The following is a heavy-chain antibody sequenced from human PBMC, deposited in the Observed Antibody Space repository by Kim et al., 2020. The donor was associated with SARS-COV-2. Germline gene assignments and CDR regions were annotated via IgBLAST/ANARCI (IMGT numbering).Heavy chain of an antibody. CDR1: GFNFNNYG. V-gene: IGHV3-23*01. CDR3: ASGTVTGSITSTGLGY. CDR2: VTGAGDKT. J-gene: IGHJ4*02. D-gene: IGHD3-9*01. Sequence: GGSLRLSCAASGFNFNNYGMNWVRQAPGKGLEWVSAVTGAGDKTFYADSVKGRFAISRDNSKNMLYLQMNSLTAEDTALYYCASGTVTGSITSTGLGYWGQGTLVTVSS.